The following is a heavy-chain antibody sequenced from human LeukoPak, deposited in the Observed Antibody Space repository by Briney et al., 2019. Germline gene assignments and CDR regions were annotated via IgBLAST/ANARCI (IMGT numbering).Heavy chain of an antibody. CDR3: AKKEGGFDH. Sequence: GGSLRLSCAAFGFTFSNYAMSWVRQAPGRGLEWVSAISGDADSTYYADSVKGRFTISRDNSKNTLYLQVNSLRADDTAVYYCAKKEGGFDHWGQGALVTVPS. CDR2: ISGDADST. J-gene: IGHJ4*02. D-gene: IGHD1-26*01. CDR1: GFTFSNYA. V-gene: IGHV3-23*01.